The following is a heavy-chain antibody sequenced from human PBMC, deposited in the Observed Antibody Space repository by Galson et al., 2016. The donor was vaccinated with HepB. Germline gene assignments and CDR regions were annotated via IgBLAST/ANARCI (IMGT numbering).Heavy chain of an antibody. CDR2: ISSYKGRT. V-gene: IGHV1-18*01. Sequence: SVKVSCKASGYTFSSFPVTWVRQAPGQGLEWMGWISSYKGRTNYTKRLQGRVTMNTDTSTATAYMELRNLTADDTARYYCARVLKFYGDSTWFDSWGQGTLVTVSS. D-gene: IGHD4-17*01. CDR1: GYTFSSFP. CDR3: ARVLKFYGDSTWFDS. J-gene: IGHJ5*01.